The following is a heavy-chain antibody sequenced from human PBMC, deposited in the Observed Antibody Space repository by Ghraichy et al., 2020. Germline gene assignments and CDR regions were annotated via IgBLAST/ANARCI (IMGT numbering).Heavy chain of an antibody. Sequence: GGSLRLSCAASGFTFSSYAMSWVRQAPGKGLEWVSAISGSGGSTYYADSVKGRFTISRDNSKNTLYLQMNSLRAEDTAVYYCAKGHLLRFFRCGMDVWGQGTTVTVSS. D-gene: IGHD3-3*01. CDR2: ISGSGGST. V-gene: IGHV3-23*01. CDR1: GFTFSSYA. CDR3: AKGHLLRFFRCGMDV. J-gene: IGHJ6*02.